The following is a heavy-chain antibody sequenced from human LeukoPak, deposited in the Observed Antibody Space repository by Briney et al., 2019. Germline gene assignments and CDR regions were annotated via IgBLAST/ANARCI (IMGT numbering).Heavy chain of an antibody. CDR1: GYNFISYY. Sequence: ASVKVSCEASGYNFISYYIHWVRQAPGQGLEWMGIINPSGGSTSYAQKFQDRVTMTRDTSTSTVYMELSSLKSEDTAVYYCAREDVVLVDAVRYYYYGMDVWGQGTTVTVSS. J-gene: IGHJ6*02. D-gene: IGHD2-8*01. V-gene: IGHV1-46*01. CDR3: AREDVVLVDAVRYYYYGMDV. CDR2: INPSGGST.